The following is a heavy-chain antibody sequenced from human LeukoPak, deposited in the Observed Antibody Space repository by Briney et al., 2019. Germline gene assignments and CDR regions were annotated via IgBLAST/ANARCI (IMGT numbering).Heavy chain of an antibody. CDR2: INPNSGET. J-gene: IGHJ4*02. CDR1: GYTFTDYY. CDR3: ATASPSGSYEGYFDY. Sequence: ASVKVSCKTSGYTFTDYYIHWVRQAPGQGLEWMGWINPNSGETNSAQKFQGRVTMTGDTAIRTAYMALSRLTSDDTAVYYCATASPSGSYEGYFDYWGQGTLVTVSS. D-gene: IGHD1-26*01. V-gene: IGHV1-2*02.